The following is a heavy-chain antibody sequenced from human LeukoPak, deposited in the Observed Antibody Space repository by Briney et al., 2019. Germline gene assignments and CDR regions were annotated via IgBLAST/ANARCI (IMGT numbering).Heavy chain of an antibody. CDR2: ISYDGSNK. D-gene: IGHD3-22*01. J-gene: IGHJ4*02. V-gene: IGHV3-30*18. Sequence: PGGSLRLSCAASGFTFSSYGMHWVRQAPGKGLEWVAVISYDGSNKYYADSVKGRFTISRDNPKNTLYLQMNSLRAEDTAVYYCAKDGGYYDSSGYYGYWGQGTLVTVSS. CDR3: AKDGGYYDSSGYYGY. CDR1: GFTFSSYG.